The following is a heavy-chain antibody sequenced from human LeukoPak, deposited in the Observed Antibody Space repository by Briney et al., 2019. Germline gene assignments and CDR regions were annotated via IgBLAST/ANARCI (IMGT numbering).Heavy chain of an antibody. V-gene: IGHV4-39*07. CDR2: IYYSGST. Sequence: SETLSLTCTVSGGSISSSPYYWGWIRQPPGKGLQWIGSIYYSGSTYYNPSLKSRVTISVDTSKNQVSLKLRSVTAADTAVYYCARTTEGYAGGPGYSYYYYMDVWGKGTTVTISS. D-gene: IGHD5-12*01. CDR3: ARTTEGYAGGPGYSYYYYMDV. CDR1: GGSISSSPYY. J-gene: IGHJ6*03.